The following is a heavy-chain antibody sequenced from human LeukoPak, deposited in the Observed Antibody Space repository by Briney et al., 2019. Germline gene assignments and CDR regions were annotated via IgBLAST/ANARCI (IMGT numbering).Heavy chain of an antibody. CDR3: ARGPEAGYYYYYYMDV. J-gene: IGHJ6*03. CDR1: GYTFTGYY. Sequence: EASVKVSCKASGYTFTGYYMHWVRQAPGQGLEWMGWINPNSGGTNYAQKFQGRVTMTRDTSISTAYMELSRLRSDDTAVYYCARGPEAGYYYYYYMDVWGKGTTVTVSS. CDR2: INPNSGGT. V-gene: IGHV1-2*02. D-gene: IGHD6-19*01.